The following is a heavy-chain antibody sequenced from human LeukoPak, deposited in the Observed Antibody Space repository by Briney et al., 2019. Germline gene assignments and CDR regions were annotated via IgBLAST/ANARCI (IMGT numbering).Heavy chain of an antibody. D-gene: IGHD2/OR15-2a*01. V-gene: IGHV3-74*01. CDR1: GFTFSPYW. J-gene: IGHJ6*02. CDR2: INTDGSST. Sequence: TGGSLRLSCAASGFTFSPYWMHWVRHAPGKGLVWVSHINTDGSSTTYADSVKGRFTISRDNAKSTLYLLMNSLRAEDTAVYYCARDSNYGMDVWGQGTTVTVSS. CDR3: ARDSNYGMDV.